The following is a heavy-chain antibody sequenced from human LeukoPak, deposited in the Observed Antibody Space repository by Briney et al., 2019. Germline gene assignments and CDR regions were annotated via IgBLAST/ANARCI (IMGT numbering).Heavy chain of an antibody. CDR2: AGWAGGTT. J-gene: IGHJ4*02. D-gene: IGHD3-10*02. CDR3: AKELDTMFFDY. Sequence: GGSLRLSCATSGFNFDRYTIHWVRQAPGKGLEWVSLAGWAGGTTFYSDSVRGRFTIFRDSGRKSVYLQMNSLTTDDTAFYFCAKELDTMFFDYWGQGALVTVSS. V-gene: IGHV3-43*01. CDR1: GFNFDRYT.